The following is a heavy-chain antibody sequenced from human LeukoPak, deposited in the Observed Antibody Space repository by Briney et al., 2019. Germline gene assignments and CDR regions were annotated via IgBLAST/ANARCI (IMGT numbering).Heavy chain of an antibody. D-gene: IGHD3-22*01. CDR1: GGSISSSNW. CDR2: IYHSGST. CDR3: ARDSPYYYDSSGKYYFDY. V-gene: IGHV4-4*02. J-gene: IGHJ4*02. Sequence: SETLSLTCAVSGGSISSSNWWSWVRQPPGKGLEWIGEIYHSGSTNYNPSLKSRVTISVDKSKNQFSLKLSSVTAADTAVYYCARDSPYYYDSSGKYYFDYWGQGTLVTVSS.